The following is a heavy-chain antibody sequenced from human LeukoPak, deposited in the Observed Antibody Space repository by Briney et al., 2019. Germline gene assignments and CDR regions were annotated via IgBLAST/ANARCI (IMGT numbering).Heavy chain of an antibody. Sequence: GGSLRLSCAASGFTFSGHWMSWVRQAPGKGLEWVANINQGGSDKYYVDSVKGRFTISRDDANNLLYLQMNSLRGEDTAVYYCTRDRSRAEDDWGQGTLVTVSS. CDR2: INQGGSDK. J-gene: IGHJ4*02. CDR1: GFTFSGHW. CDR3: TRDRSRAEDD. V-gene: IGHV3-7*01. D-gene: IGHD1-14*01.